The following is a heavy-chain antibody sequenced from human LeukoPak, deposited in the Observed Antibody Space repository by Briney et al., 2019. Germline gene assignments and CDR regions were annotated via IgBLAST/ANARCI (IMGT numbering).Heavy chain of an antibody. V-gene: IGHV3-48*03. CDR2: ISSSGSTI. Sequence: GGSLRLSCAASGFTFSSYEMNWVRQAPGKGLEWVSYISSSGSTIYYADSVKGRFTISRDNAKNSLYLQMNSLRAEDTAVYYCARDQYYDSMGDYCGQGTLVTVSS. CDR3: ARDQYYDSMGDY. D-gene: IGHD3-22*01. CDR1: GFTFSSYE. J-gene: IGHJ4*02.